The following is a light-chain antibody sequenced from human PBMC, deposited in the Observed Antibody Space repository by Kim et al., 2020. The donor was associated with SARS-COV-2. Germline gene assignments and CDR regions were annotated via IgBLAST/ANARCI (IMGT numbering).Light chain of an antibody. V-gene: IGLV3-21*04. Sequence: PGKTARSTCGGNNIGSKSVHWDQQKPGQAPVLVIYYDSDRPSGIPERFSGSNSGNTATLTISRVEAGDEADYYCQVWDSSSDHRVFGGGTKLTVL. CDR3: QVWDSSSDHRV. J-gene: IGLJ3*02. CDR1: NIGSKS. CDR2: YDS.